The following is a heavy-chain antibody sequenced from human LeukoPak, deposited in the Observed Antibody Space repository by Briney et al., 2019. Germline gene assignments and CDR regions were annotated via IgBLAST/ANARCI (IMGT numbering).Heavy chain of an antibody. J-gene: IGHJ4*02. CDR2: ISGSGGGT. Sequence: PGGSERLSCTASGFTFSSYGMSWVRQAPGKGLEWVCAISGSGGGTYYSDSVKGRFTISRDNSKKTLFLQMDNLRVEDTAVYYCAKRGPGSPQSGKYYFDYWGQGTLVTVSS. V-gene: IGHV3-23*01. CDR3: AKRGPGSPQSGKYYFDY. D-gene: IGHD2/OR15-2a*01. CDR1: GFTFSSYG.